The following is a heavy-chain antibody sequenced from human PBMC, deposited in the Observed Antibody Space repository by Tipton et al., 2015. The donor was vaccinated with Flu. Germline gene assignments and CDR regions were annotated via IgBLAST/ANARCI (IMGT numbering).Heavy chain of an antibody. CDR1: GYTSTSYG. V-gene: IGHV1-18*04. Sequence: QLVQSGPEVKKPGASVKVSCKASGYTSTSYGISWVRRAPGQGLEWMGWISAYNGNTNYAQKLQGRVTMTTDTSTSTAYMELRSLRSDDTAVYYCARGIVVVPAALSYYYYMDVWGKGTTVTVSS. CDR3: ARGIVVVPAALSYYYYMDV. D-gene: IGHD2-2*01. J-gene: IGHJ6*03. CDR2: ISAYNGNT.